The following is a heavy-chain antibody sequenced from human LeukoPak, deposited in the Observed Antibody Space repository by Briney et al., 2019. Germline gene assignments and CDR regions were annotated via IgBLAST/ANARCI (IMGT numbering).Heavy chain of an antibody. D-gene: IGHD1-26*01. Sequence: PGGTLTVSCVASGVTFRGSEERGVRQTPGKGVGGLSYISKLSRTIFYGDSVKGRFTIAREKAKNSLYLEMKSLRGDDTALYYCVRKAWEGHWNLDLWGRGTLVTVSS. CDR2: ISKLSRTI. V-gene: IGHV3-48*03. CDR1: GVTFRGSE. CDR3: VRKAWEGHWNLDL. J-gene: IGHJ2*01.